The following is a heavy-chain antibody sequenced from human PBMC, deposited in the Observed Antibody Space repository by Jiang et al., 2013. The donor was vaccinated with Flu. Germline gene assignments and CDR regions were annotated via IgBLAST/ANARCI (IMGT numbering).Heavy chain of an antibody. Sequence: DGGTTDYAAPVKGRFTISRDDSKNTLYLQMNSLKTEDTAVYYCTTTYYYDSSGYYYWGQGTLVTVSS. CDR3: TTTYYYDSSGYYY. CDR2: DGGTT. J-gene: IGHJ4*02. V-gene: IGHV3-15*01. D-gene: IGHD3-22*01.